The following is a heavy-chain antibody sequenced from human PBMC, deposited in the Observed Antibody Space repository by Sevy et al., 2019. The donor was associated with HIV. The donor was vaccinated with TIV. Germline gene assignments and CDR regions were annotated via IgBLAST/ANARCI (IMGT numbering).Heavy chain of an antibody. CDR1: GGSFSGYY. V-gene: IGHV4-34*01. D-gene: IGHD3-10*01. Sequence: SETLSLTCAVYGGSFSGYYWSWIRQPPGKGLEWFGEINHSGSTNYNPSLKSRVTISVDTSKNQFSLKLSSVTAADTAVYYCARRGSGRQDFDYWGQGTLVTVSS. CDR2: INHSGST. CDR3: ARRGSGRQDFDY. J-gene: IGHJ4*02.